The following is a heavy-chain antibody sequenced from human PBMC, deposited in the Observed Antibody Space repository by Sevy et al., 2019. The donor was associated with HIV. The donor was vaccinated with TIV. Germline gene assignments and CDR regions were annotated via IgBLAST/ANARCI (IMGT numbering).Heavy chain of an antibody. CDR3: AKDRVWELGDAFDI. V-gene: IGHV3-23*01. CDR2: LSGSGGST. D-gene: IGHD3-10*01. J-gene: IGHJ3*02. Sequence: GGSLRLSCAASGFTFSSYAMSWVRQAPGKGLEWVSGLSGSGGSTNYADSVKGRFTISRDNSKNTLYLQMNSLRAEGTAVYYCAKDRVWELGDAFDIWGQGTMVTVSS. CDR1: GFTFSSYA.